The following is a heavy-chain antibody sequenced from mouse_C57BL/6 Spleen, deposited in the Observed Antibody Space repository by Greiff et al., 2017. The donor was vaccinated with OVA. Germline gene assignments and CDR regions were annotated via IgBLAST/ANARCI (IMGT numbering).Heavy chain of an antibody. J-gene: IGHJ1*03. Sequence: VQLQQPGTELVKPGASVKLSCKASGYTFTSYWMHWVKQRPGQGLEWIGNINPSNGGTNYNEKFKNKATLTVDKSSSTAYMQLSSLTSEDSAVYYCARGGNFYWYFDVWGTGTTVTVSS. V-gene: IGHV1-53*01. CDR3: ARGGNFYWYFDV. D-gene: IGHD2-1*01. CDR2: INPSNGGT. CDR1: GYTFTSYW.